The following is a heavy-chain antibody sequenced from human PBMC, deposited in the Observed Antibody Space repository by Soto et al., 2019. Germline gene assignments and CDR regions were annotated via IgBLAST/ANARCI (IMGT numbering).Heavy chain of an antibody. V-gene: IGHV5-51*01. CDR3: AKGKLGGSFGMDV. D-gene: IGHD3-16*01. J-gene: IGHJ6*02. CDR2: IYPGDSDT. CDR1: GYSFTSYW. Sequence: RGESLKISCKGSGYSFTSYWIGWVRQMPGKGLEWMGIIYPGDSDTRYSPSFQGQVTISADRSISTAYLQMNSLRAEDTAVYYCAKGKLGGSFGMDVWGQGTTVTVSS.